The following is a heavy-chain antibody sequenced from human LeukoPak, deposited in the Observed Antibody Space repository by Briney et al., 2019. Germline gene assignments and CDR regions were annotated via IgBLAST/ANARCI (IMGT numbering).Heavy chain of an antibody. J-gene: IGHJ5*02. CDR2: IQPGDPNP. V-gene: IGHV5-51*01. D-gene: IGHD2-8*01. CDR1: GYRFTNYW. CDR3: ARMYECVKGVCYRHFDS. Sequence: GESLKISCQASGYRFTNYWIGWVRQMPGKGLEWMGIIQPGDPNPRYGPSFQGQVTISVDKSITTTYLQWSSLTASDTAVYYCARMYECVKGVCYRHFDSWGQGTLVTVSS.